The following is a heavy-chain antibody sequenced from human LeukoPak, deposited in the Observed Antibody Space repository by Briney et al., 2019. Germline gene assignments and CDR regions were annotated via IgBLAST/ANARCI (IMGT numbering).Heavy chain of an antibody. CDR1: GITFSSCG. D-gene: IGHD3-22*01. CDR3: ARDHEDDCSGYPSGY. V-gene: IGHV3-33*01. J-gene: IGHJ4*02. Sequence: PGTSQRLSCGSSGITFSSCGMHWVRQPPSKRLGWVAVIWYDGSTKYYADSVNGLSTISRDTFNNTHYLQMNSMTAEDTPVYYFARDHEDDCSGYPSGYWGQGTLVSVPS. CDR2: IWYDGSTK.